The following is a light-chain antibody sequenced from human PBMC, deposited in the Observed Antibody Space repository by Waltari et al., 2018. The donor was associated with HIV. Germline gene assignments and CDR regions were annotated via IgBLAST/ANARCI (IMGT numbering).Light chain of an antibody. V-gene: IGLV2-18*02. Sequence: QSALTQPPSVSASPGQSVTISCTGTSSDIGAYNRVSWYLQPPGTAPKIIIYEVKNRPSGVPVRFSGSKSGSTSSLTISGLQAEDEAEYFCSSYKNNNTLVFGTGTKVTVL. CDR1: SSDIGAYNR. CDR3: SSYKNNNTLV. J-gene: IGLJ1*01. CDR2: EVK.